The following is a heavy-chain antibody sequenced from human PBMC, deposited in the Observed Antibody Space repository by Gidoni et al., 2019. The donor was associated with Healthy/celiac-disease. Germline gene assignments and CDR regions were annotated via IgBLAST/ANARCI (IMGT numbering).Heavy chain of an antibody. CDR1: GFTFSSYA. D-gene: IGHD3-10*01. Sequence: EVQLLESGGGLVQPGGSLRLSCAASGFTFSSYAMSWVRQAPGKGLEWVTAISVSGGSTYDADSVKSRFTISRDNSKNTLYLQMNSLRAEDTAVDYCAKKPPTEWGGSGSQPNWFDPWGQGTLVTVSS. CDR3: AKKPPTEWGGSGSQPNWFDP. V-gene: IGHV3-23*01. J-gene: IGHJ5*02. CDR2: ISVSGGST.